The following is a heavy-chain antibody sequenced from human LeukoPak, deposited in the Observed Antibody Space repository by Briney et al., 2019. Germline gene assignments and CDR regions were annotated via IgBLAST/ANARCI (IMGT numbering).Heavy chain of an antibody. D-gene: IGHD5-24*01. CDR3: AKDRDGYNERTIDY. V-gene: IGHV3-30*18. J-gene: IGHJ4*02. CDR1: GFSFSQYW. CDR2: ISYDGSNK. Sequence: PGGSLRLSCTASGFSFSQYWMGWVRQAPGKGLEWVAVISYDGSNKYYADSVKGRFTISRDNSKNTLYLQMNSLRAEDTAVYYCAKDRDGYNERTIDYWGQGTLVTVSS.